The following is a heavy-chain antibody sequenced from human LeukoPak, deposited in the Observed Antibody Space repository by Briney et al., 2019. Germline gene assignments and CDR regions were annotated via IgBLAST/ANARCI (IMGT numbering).Heavy chain of an antibody. CDR2: IRSKAYGGTT. Sequence: GGSLRLSCAASGFTVSSNYMSWVRQAPGKGLEWVGFIRSKAYGGTTEYAASVKGRFTISRDDSKSIAYLQMNSLKTEDTAVYYCTRPYYYGSGSYYNGLFDYWGQGTLVTVSS. V-gene: IGHV3-49*04. CDR3: TRPYYYGSGSYYNGLFDY. CDR1: GFTVSSNY. D-gene: IGHD3-10*01. J-gene: IGHJ4*02.